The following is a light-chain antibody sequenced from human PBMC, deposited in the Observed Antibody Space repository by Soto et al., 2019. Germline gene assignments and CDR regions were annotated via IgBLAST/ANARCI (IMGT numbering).Light chain of an antibody. Sequence: DIQMTQSPSTLSASVGDRVTITCRASQSISSWLAWYQQKAGKAPKLLIYDASSLESGVPSRFSGSGSGTEFTLTISSLQPDDVATYYCQQYNSYPWTFGQGTKVEIK. CDR3: QQYNSYPWT. J-gene: IGKJ1*01. V-gene: IGKV1-5*01. CDR2: DAS. CDR1: QSISSW.